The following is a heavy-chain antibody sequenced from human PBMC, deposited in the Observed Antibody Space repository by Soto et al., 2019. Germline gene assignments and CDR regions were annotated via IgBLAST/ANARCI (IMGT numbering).Heavy chain of an antibody. Sequence: SETLSLTCTVSGGSIRSTYYYWGWIRQPPGKGLEWIGGVYYTGNTHYNPSLKSRVTISVDTSKDQFYLNLTSVTAADTAVYYSARQDNIVVVTAAVHDWGTGTLVTV. J-gene: IGHJ4*02. V-gene: IGHV4-39*01. CDR3: ARQDNIVVVTAAVHD. CDR1: GGSIRSTYYY. D-gene: IGHD2-2*02. CDR2: VYYTGNT.